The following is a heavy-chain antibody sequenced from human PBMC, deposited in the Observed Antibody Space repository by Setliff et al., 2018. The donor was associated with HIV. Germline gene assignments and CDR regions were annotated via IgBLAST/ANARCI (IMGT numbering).Heavy chain of an antibody. Sequence: PSETLSLTCTVSGGSISSSSYYWGWIRQPPGKGREWIGSIFYSGSANYNPSLRCPVAISVDTSKNQFSLKLTSVTAAVTAVYYCAREDSSYHYFDYWGQGMLVTVSS. J-gene: IGHJ4*02. CDR2: IFYSGSA. CDR3: AREDSSYHYFDY. V-gene: IGHV4-39*02. D-gene: IGHD6-6*01. CDR1: GGSISSSSYY.